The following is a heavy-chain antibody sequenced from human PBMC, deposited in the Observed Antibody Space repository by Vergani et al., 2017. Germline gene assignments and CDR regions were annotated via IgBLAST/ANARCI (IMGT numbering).Heavy chain of an antibody. CDR3: ARETRDTPSSLDY. CDR2: IKSDGSIT. D-gene: IGHD5-24*01. CDR1: GFSFNSYW. V-gene: IGHV3-74*03. Sequence: DVHLAESGGGFFQPGGSLRLSCSASGFSFNSYWMHWVRQVPGKGLFWVSRIKSDGSITAHADSVKGRFTISRDNAQNTLYLQMNSLRVEGTGVYYCARETRDTPSSLDYWGQGTLVTVSS. J-gene: IGHJ4*02.